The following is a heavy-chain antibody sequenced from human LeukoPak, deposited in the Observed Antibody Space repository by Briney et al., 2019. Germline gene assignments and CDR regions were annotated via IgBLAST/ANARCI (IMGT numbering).Heavy chain of an antibody. Sequence: GGSLRLSCAASGFTFRNYTMTWVRQAPGKGLEWVSSISSSSSYIYYADSVKGRFTISRDNAKNSLYLQMNSLRAEDTAVYYCARGGDDFWSGYPSSYWGQGTLVTVSS. CDR2: ISSSSSYI. CDR1: GFTFRNYT. D-gene: IGHD3-3*01. J-gene: IGHJ4*02. CDR3: ARGGDDFWSGYPSSY. V-gene: IGHV3-21*01.